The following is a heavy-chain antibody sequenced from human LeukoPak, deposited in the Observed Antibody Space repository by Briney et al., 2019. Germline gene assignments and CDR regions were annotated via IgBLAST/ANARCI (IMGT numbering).Heavy chain of an antibody. J-gene: IGHJ1*01. CDR2: IYYSGST. Sequence: SSETLSLTCTVSGGSISSSSYYWGWIRQPPGKGLEWIGSIYYSGSTNYNPSLKSRVTISVDTSKNQSSLKLSSVTAADTAVYYCARRRAYSSSWYAQYFQHWGQGTLVTVSS. D-gene: IGHD6-13*01. CDR1: GGSISSSSYY. V-gene: IGHV4-39*07. CDR3: ARRRAYSSSWYAQYFQH.